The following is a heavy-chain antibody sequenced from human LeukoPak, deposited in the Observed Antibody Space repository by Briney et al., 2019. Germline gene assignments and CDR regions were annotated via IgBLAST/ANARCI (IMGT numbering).Heavy chain of an antibody. Sequence: PSETLSLTCTVSGGSISSYYWSWIRQPPGKGLEWIGYIYYSGSTNYNPSLKSRVTISVDTSKNQFSLKLSSVTAADTAVYYCARATDGYYYYMDVWGKGTTVTVSS. CDR1: GGSISSYY. V-gene: IGHV4-59*01. D-gene: IGHD4-17*01. CDR3: ARATDGYYYYMDV. CDR2: IYYSGST. J-gene: IGHJ6*03.